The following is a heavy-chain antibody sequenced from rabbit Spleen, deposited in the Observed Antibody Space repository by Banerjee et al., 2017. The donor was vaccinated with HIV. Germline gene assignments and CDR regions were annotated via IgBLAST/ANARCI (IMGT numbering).Heavy chain of an antibody. J-gene: IGHJ4*01. Sequence: QQQLEESGGGLVKPGASLTLTCTASGIDFSSNAMCWVRQAPGKGLEWIGCIYISSDHAYYANWAKGRFTMSKTSSTTVTLQMTSLTAADTATYFCARRSTNTNWDLWGQGTLVTVS. CDR2: IYISSDHA. CDR3: ARRSTNTNWDL. V-gene: IGHV1S45*01. CDR1: GIDFSSNA. D-gene: IGHD1-1*01.